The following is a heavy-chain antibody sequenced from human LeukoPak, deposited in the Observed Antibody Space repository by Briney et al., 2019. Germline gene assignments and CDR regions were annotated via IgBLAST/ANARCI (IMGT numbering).Heavy chain of an antibody. CDR1: GYTFTSYG. D-gene: IGHD3-16*01. V-gene: IGHV1-18*01. CDR2: ISAYNGNT. J-gene: IGHJ4*02. CDR3: ARLYDYVWGSSPFDY. Sequence: ASVKVSCKASGYTFTSYGISWVRQAPGQGLEWMGWISAYNGNTNYAQKLQGRVTMTTGTSTSTAYMELRSLRSDDTAVYYCARLYDYVWGSSPFDYWGQGTLVTVSS.